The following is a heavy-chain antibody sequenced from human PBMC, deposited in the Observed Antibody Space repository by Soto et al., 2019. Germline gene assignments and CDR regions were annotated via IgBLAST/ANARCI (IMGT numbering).Heavy chain of an antibody. V-gene: IGHV1-24*01. J-gene: IGHJ4*02. CDR3: ATGGYCSSTSCPHDY. CDR1: GYTLTELS. D-gene: IGHD2-2*01. CDR2: FDPEDGET. Sequence: ASVKVSCKVSGYTLTELSMHWVRQAPGKGLEWMGGFDPEDGETIYAQKFQGRVTMTEDTSTDTAYMELSSLRSEDTAVYYCATGGYCSSTSCPHDYWGQGTLVTVSS.